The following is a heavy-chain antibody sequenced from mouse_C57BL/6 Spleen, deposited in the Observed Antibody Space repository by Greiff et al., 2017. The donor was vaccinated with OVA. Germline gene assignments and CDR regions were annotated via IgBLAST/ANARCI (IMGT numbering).Heavy chain of an antibody. D-gene: IGHD1-1*01. CDR1: GYSFTDYN. CDR2: INPNYGTT. CDR3: AREEDYGSAWYFDV. Sequence: SGPELVKPGASVKISCKASGYSFTDYNMNWVKQSNGKSLEWIGVINPNYGTTSYNQKFKGKATLTVDQSSSTAYMQLNSLTSEDSAVYYCAREEDYGSAWYFDVWGTGTTVTVSS. V-gene: IGHV1-39*01. J-gene: IGHJ1*03.